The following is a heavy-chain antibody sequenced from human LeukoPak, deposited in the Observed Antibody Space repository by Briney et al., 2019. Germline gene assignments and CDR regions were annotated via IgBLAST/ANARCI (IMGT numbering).Heavy chain of an antibody. CDR1: GFTVSSNY. D-gene: IGHD3-22*01. J-gene: IGHJ5*02. V-gene: IGHV3-66*02. Sequence: GGSLRLSCAASGFTVSSNYMSWVRQAPGKGLEWVSVIYSGGSTYYADSVKGRFTISRDNSKNTLYLQMNSLRAEDTAVYYCARDHYDSSGYYYAGWFGPWGQGTLVTVSS. CDR2: IYSGGST. CDR3: ARDHYDSSGYYYAGWFGP.